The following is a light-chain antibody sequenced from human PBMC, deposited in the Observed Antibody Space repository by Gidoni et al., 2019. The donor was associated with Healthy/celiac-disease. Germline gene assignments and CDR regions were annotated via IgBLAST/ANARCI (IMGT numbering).Light chain of an antibody. CDR3: QQYGSSPPLT. CDR2: GAS. Sequence: EIVLTQSPVTLSLSPGERATISCRASQRVSSSSLAWYQQKPGQAPRLLIYGASSRATGSPDRFSSSGSGTEFTLTISRLEDEDFAVYYCQQYGSSPPLTFGGGTKVEIK. J-gene: IGKJ4*01. CDR1: QRVSSSS. V-gene: IGKV3-20*01.